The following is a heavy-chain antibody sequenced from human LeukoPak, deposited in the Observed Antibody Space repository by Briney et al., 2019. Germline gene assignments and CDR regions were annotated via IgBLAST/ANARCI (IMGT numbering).Heavy chain of an antibody. D-gene: IGHD2-15*01. CDR2: IYYSGST. CDR3: AREVAASFDY. Sequence: SETLSLTCTVSGGSVSSGSYYWSWIRQPPGKGLEWIGYIYYSGSTNYNPSLKSRVTISVDTSKNQFSLKLSSVTAADTAVYYCAREVAASFDYWGQGTLVTVSS. V-gene: IGHV4-61*01. CDR1: GGSVSSGSYY. J-gene: IGHJ4*02.